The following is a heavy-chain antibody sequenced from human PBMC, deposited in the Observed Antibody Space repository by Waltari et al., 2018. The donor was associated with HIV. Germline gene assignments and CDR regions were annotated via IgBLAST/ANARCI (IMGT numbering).Heavy chain of an antibody. Sequence: ELVESGGGIFKPGQSLRLSRNAAGIPFDCFTMTWVRQAPGRGLECVASISRGSSFSYYSDSFKGRISISRDNAKKSLFLQMNSLTADDTGLYFCVGDRTSLTTGDFDSWGQGVPVIVSS. CDR2: ISRGSSFS. CDR1: GIPFDCFT. D-gene: IGHD1-1*01. V-gene: IGHV3-21*02. CDR3: VGDRTSLTTGDFDS. J-gene: IGHJ4*02.